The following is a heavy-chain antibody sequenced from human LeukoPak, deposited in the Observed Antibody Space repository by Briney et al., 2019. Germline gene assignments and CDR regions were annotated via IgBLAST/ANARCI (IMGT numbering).Heavy chain of an antibody. CDR1: GGSISSSNW. CDR2: IYHSGST. CDR3: ARERLTTAARWYFDL. D-gene: IGHD4-17*01. V-gene: IGHV4-4*02. J-gene: IGHJ2*01. Sequence: SETLSLTCAVSGGSISSSNWWSWVRQPPGKGLEWIGEIYHSGSTNYNPSLKSRVTISVDRSKNQFSLKLSSVTAADTAVYYCARERLTTAARWYFDLWGRGTLVTVSS.